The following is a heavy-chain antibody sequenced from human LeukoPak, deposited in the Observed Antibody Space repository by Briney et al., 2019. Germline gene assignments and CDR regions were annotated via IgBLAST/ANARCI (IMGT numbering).Heavy chain of an antibody. J-gene: IGHJ5*02. CDR1: GFSLSGYW. CDR3: ARDPRNVGLAP. V-gene: IGHV3-74*01. CDR2: NNSDGSTT. D-gene: IGHD2-15*01. Sequence: PGGSLRLSCVASGFSLSGYWMYWVRQAPGKGLMYISRNNSDGSTTNYADVVKGRFTMSRDNVKNTLYLQMNSLRVEDTAVYYCARDPRNVGLAPWGQGTLVTVSS.